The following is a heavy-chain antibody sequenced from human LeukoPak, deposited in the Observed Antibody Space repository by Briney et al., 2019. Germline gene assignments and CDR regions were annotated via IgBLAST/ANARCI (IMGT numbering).Heavy chain of an antibody. CDR1: GFTFSDYD. D-gene: IGHD4-23*01. J-gene: IGHJ4*02. CDR3: ARPTTVALDY. Sequence: GGSLRLSCAASGFTFSDYDMNWVRQPPGKGLEWVSYITSSSRTINYADSVKGRFTVSRDNAKNSLYLQMDNLRDEDTAVYYCARPTTVALDYWGQGTLVTVSS. V-gene: IGHV3-48*02. CDR2: ITSSSRTI.